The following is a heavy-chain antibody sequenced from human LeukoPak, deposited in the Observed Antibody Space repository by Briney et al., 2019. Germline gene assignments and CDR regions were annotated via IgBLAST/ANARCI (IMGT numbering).Heavy chain of an antibody. D-gene: IGHD1-26*01. CDR3: TTDRAESGSYLDAFDI. J-gene: IGHJ3*02. CDR1: GFTFSNAW. Sequence: GGSLRLSCAASGFTFSNAWMNWVRQAPGKGLEWVGRIKSKTDGGTTDYAAPVKGRFTISRDDSKNTLYLQMNSLKTEDTAVYYCTTDRAESGSYLDAFDIWGQGTMVTVSS. CDR2: IKSKTDGGTT. V-gene: IGHV3-15*07.